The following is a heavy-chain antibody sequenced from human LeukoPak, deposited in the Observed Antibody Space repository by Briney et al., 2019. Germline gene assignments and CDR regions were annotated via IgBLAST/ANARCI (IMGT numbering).Heavy chain of an antibody. CDR1: GGSFSGYY. Sequence: SETLSLTCAVYGGSFSGYYWSWIRQPPGKGLEWIGEINHSGSTNYNPSLKSRVTISVDTSKNQFSLKLSSVTAADTAVYYCARRRYCSSTSCPKGRYFDYWGQGTLVTVSS. CDR2: INHSGST. CDR3: ARRRYCSSTSCPKGRYFDY. D-gene: IGHD2-2*01. V-gene: IGHV4-34*01. J-gene: IGHJ4*02.